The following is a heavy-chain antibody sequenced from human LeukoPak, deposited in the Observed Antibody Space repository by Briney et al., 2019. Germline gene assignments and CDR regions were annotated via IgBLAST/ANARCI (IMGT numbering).Heavy chain of an antibody. V-gene: IGHV3-23*01. D-gene: IGHD2-2*01. CDR3: AKLLFPIVVVPAATFDY. CDR2: ISGSGGST. CDR1: GFTFSSYA. Sequence: PGGSLRLSCAASGFTFSSYAMSWVRQAPGKGLEWVSAISGSGGSTYYADSVKGRFTISRDNSKNTLYLQMNSLRAEDTAVYYCAKLLFPIVVVPAATFDYWGQGTLVTVSS. J-gene: IGHJ4*02.